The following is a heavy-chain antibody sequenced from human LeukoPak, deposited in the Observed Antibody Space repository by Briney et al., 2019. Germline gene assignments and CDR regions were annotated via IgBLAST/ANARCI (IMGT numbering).Heavy chain of an antibody. CDR1: GESISSTSYY. V-gene: IGHV4-39*01. Sequence: KPSETLSLTCTVSGESISSTSYYWDWIRQPPGKGLEWIGSIYNSGTTYYNPSLKSRVTISVDTSKNQFSLKVSSVTAADTAVYYCASRVYGLGSFNYWGQGTLVTVSS. CDR3: ASRVYGLGSFNY. D-gene: IGHD3-10*01. J-gene: IGHJ4*01. CDR2: IYNSGTT.